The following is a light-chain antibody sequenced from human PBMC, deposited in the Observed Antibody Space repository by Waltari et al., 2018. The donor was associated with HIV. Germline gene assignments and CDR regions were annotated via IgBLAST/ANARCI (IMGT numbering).Light chain of an antibody. V-gene: IGLV1-51*01. CDR3: GTRDSSLSAVL. J-gene: IGLJ2*01. CDR2: DND. CDR1: NPNIGNNY. Sequence: HSVLTQPPSVSAAPGQKVTISCSGSNPNIGNNYVSWYQQLPSTAPKLLRNDNDKQPSGIPGRFSGSNAGTSATLGITGLQTGDEADYCGGTRDSSLSAVLVGGGTQLTVL.